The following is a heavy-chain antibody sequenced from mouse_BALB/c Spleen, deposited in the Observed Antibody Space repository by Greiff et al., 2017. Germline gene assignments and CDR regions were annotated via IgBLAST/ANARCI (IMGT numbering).Heavy chain of an antibody. V-gene: IGHV2-5-1*01. D-gene: IGHD2-3*01. CDR3: AKNYDTGMDY. J-gene: IGHJ4*01. Sequence: VKLVESGPSLVQPSQSLSITCTVSGFSLTSYGVHWVRQSPGKGLEWLGVIWRGGSTDYNAAFMSRLSITKDNSKSQVFFKMNSLQADDTAIYYCAKNYDTGMDYWGQGTSVTVSS. CDR2: IWRGGST. CDR1: GFSLTSYG.